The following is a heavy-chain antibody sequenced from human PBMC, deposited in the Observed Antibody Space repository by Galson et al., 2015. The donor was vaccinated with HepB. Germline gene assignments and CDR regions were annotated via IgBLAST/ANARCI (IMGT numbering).Heavy chain of an antibody. CDR1: GFSLSTSGVG. J-gene: IGHJ6*02. Sequence: PALVKPTQTLTLTCTFSGFSLSTSGVGVGWIRQPPGKALEWLALIYWDDDKRYSPSLKSRLTITKDTSKNQVVLTMTHMDPVDTATYYCARMIYGSGSYYNVFADGWGQGTTVTASS. V-gene: IGHV2-5*02. D-gene: IGHD3-10*01. CDR2: IYWDDDK. CDR3: ARMIYGSGSYYNVFADG.